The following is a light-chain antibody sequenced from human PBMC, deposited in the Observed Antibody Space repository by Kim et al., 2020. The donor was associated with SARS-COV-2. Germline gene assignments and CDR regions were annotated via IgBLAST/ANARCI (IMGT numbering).Light chain of an antibody. CDR3: QQYKDYPFT. CDR1: QGTSNY. J-gene: IGKJ4*01. Sequence: SVGDIVALLCRESQGTSNYLAWFQPRPQSAHTSLIYAASSWHNGVPTKFSGRGSGTDFTLTISSLQPQHSATDYCQQYKDYPFTLGGRTKVDIK. V-gene: IGKV1-16*02. CDR2: AAS.